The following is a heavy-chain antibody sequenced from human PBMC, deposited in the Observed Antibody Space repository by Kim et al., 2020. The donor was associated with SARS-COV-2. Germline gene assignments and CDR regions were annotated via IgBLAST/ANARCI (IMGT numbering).Heavy chain of an antibody. CDR3: AEDMSCDSSGYPDY. Sequence: GGSLRLSCAASGFTFDDYAMHWVRQAPGKGLEWVSGISWNSGSIGYADSVKGRFTISRDNAKNSLYLQMNSLRAEDTALYFCAEDMSCDSSGYPDYWGQG. CDR2: ISWNSGSI. V-gene: IGHV3-9*01. CDR1: GFTFDDYA. J-gene: IGHJ4*02. D-gene: IGHD3-22*01.